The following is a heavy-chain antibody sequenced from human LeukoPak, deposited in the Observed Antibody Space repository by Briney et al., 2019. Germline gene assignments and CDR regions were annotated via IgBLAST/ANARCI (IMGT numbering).Heavy chain of an antibody. CDR1: GFTFSGYW. Sequence: GGSLRLSCAASGFTFSGYWMSWVRQAPGKGLEWVANIKQDGSEKYYVDSVKGRFTISRDNAKNSLYLQMNSLRAEDTAVYYCARRIEFGELIMGGQGTLVTVSS. CDR2: IKQDGSEK. CDR3: ARRIEFGELIM. J-gene: IGHJ4*02. D-gene: IGHD3-10*01. V-gene: IGHV3-7*01.